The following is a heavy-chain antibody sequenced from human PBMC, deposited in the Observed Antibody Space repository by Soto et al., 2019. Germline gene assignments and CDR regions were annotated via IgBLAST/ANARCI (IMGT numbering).Heavy chain of an antibody. J-gene: IGHJ4*02. V-gene: IGHV3-66*01. Sequence: EVQLVESGGGLVQPGGSLRLSCAASGFTVSSNYMSWVRQAPGKGLEWVSVIYSGGSTYYTDSVKGRFTISRDNSKNTLYLQMNSLRAEDTAVYYCASSRSTSCYGWVCHYFDSWGQGTLVTVSS. CDR3: ASSRSTSCYGWVCHYFDS. CDR2: IYSGGST. D-gene: IGHD2-2*01. CDR1: GFTVSSNY.